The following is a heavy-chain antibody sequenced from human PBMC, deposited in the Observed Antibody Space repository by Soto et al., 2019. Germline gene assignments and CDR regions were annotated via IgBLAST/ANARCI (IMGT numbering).Heavy chain of an antibody. V-gene: IGHV4-59*01. CDR1: GGSISSYY. CDR3: AREYRSSSYDY. J-gene: IGHJ4*02. CDR2: IYYSGST. Sequence: VQLHASGPGLVKPSETLSLTCTVSGGSISSYYWSWIRQPPGKGLEWIGYIYYSGSTNYKPSLKSQVTISVDTSQNQFSRKLSSVTASDTAVYYCAREYRSSSYDYWCQGNLVTVSS. D-gene: IGHD6-6*01.